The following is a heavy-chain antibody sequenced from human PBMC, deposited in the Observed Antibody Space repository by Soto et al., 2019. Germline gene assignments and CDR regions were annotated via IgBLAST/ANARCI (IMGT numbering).Heavy chain of an antibody. J-gene: IGHJ6*02. Sequence: GGSLRLSCAASGFTLSSYGMHWVRQAPGKGLEWVAVISYDGSNKYYADSVKGRFTISRDNSKNTLYLQMNSLRAEDTAVYYCAKDGQQWQGFYYYYGMDVWGQGTTVTVSS. CDR2: ISYDGSNK. V-gene: IGHV3-30*18. CDR3: AKDGQQWQGFYYYYGMDV. D-gene: IGHD6-19*01. CDR1: GFTLSSYG.